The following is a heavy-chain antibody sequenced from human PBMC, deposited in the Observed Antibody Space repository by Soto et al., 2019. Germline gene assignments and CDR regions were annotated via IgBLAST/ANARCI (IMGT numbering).Heavy chain of an antibody. CDR3: ARRYGDYFDY. J-gene: IGHJ4*02. Sequence: SETLSLICTVSGGSISSYYWSWIRQPPGKGLEWIGYIYYSGSTNYNPSLKSRVTISVDTSKNQFSLKLSSVTAADTAVYYCARRYGDYFDYWGQGTLVTVSS. CDR1: GGSISSYY. CDR2: IYYSGST. D-gene: IGHD4-17*01. V-gene: IGHV4-59*08.